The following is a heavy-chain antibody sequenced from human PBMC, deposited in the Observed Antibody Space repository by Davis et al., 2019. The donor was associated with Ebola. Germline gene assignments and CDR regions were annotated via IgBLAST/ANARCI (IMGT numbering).Heavy chain of an antibody. CDR3: ATIPAEGVDH. V-gene: IGHV3-66*01. CDR1: GLAVSSTY. Sequence: PGGSLRLSCAVSGLAVSSTYMSWVRQAPGKGLEWVPVIYHGGTTYYADSVKGRFTISRDNSKNTVSLQMNGLRAEDTAVYYCATIPAEGVDHWGQGTLVTVSS. CDR2: IYHGGTT. D-gene: IGHD6-13*01. J-gene: IGHJ4*02.